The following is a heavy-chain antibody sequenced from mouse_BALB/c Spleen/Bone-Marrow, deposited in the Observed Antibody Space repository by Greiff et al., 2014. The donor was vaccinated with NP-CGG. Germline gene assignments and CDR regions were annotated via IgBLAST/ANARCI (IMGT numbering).Heavy chain of an antibody. J-gene: IGHJ3*01. CDR2: IDPANGNT. CDR1: GFNIKDTY. D-gene: IGHD1-1*01. CDR3: ANYYCSSSLFAY. Sequence: EVQLQQSGAELVKPGASVKLSCTASGFNIKDTYMHWVKQRPEQGLEWIGRIDPANGNTKYDPKFQGKATITADTSSNTAYLQLSSLTSEDTTVYYCANYYCSSSLFAYWGQGTLVTVSA. V-gene: IGHV14-3*02.